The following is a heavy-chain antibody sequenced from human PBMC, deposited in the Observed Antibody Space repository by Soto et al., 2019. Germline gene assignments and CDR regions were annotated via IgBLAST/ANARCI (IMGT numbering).Heavy chain of an antibody. D-gene: IGHD5-18*01. Sequence: QLQLQESGPELVKPSETLSLTCTVSGGSISSSNYYWGWVRQPPGKGLEWIGNIDYSGTTYYNPSLKSRVTISGDTSRNQFSLKLSSVTAADTAVYYCARREMVTIGAFDYWGQGTLVTVSS. J-gene: IGHJ4*02. V-gene: IGHV4-39*01. CDR3: ARREMVTIGAFDY. CDR1: GGSISSSNYY. CDR2: IDYSGTT.